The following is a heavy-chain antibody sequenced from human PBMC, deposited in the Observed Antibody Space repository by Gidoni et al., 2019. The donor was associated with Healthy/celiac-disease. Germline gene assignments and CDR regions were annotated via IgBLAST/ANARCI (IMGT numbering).Heavy chain of an antibody. CDR2: IYHSGST. J-gene: IGHJ4*02. V-gene: IGHV4-4*02. CDR1: GGSIRSSNW. Sequence: QVQLQESGPGLVKHSGTLSLTCAVSGGSIRSSNWWSWVRPPPGKGLEWIGEIYHSGSTNYNPSLKSRVTISVDKSKNQFSLKLSSVTAADTAVYYCARRPLVIVGAPAIDYWGQGTLVTVSS. CDR3: ARRPLVIVGAPAIDY. D-gene: IGHD1-26*01.